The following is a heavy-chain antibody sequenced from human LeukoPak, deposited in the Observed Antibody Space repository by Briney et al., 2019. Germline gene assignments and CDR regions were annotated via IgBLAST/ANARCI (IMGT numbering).Heavy chain of an antibody. CDR3: ATLYCSSTSCYYYYYYYMDV. Sequence: SETLSLTCAVYGGSFSGYYWSWIRQPPGKGLEWIGEINHSGSTNYNPSLKSRVTISADTSKNQFSLKLSSVTAADTAVYYCATLYCSSTSCYYYYYYYMDVWGKGTTVTVSS. J-gene: IGHJ6*03. D-gene: IGHD2-2*01. CDR2: INHSGST. V-gene: IGHV4-34*01. CDR1: GGSFSGYY.